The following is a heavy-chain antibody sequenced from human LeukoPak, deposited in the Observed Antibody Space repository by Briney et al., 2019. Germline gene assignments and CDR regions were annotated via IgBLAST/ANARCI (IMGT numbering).Heavy chain of an antibody. Sequence: GGSLRLSCAASGFTFSSYWMSWVRQAPGKGLEWVANIKQDGSEKYYVDSVKGRFTISRDNAKNSLYLQMNSLRAEDTALYYCAKDIGTEISYGTDYWGQGTLVTVSS. J-gene: IGHJ4*02. D-gene: IGHD5-18*01. CDR3: AKDIGTEISYGTDY. CDR2: IKQDGSEK. CDR1: GFTFSSYW. V-gene: IGHV3-7*03.